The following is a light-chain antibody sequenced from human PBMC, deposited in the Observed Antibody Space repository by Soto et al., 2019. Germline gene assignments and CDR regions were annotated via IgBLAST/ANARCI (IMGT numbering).Light chain of an antibody. V-gene: IGKV3-20*01. CDR2: GAS. Sequence: EIVLTQSPGTLSLSPGERATLSCRASQSVSSSYLAWYQQKPGQAPRLLIYGASSRAPGITDRFSGSGSGTDLTLTISRLEPEDFVVYYCQQYGSSPQTFGGGTKVEIK. J-gene: IGKJ4*01. CDR1: QSVSSSY. CDR3: QQYGSSPQT.